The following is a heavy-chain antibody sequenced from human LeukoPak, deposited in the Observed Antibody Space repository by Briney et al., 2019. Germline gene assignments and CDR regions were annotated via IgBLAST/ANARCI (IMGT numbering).Heavy chain of an antibody. CDR2: ISDSGRTA. CDR3: ASWAGNTQSDSWSGPFDY. D-gene: IGHD3-3*01. Sequence: GGSLRLSCTASAFTVSRNYMNWVRQAPGKGLEWVSYISDSGRTAFYADSVKGRFTISRDNAKNSLYLQMSSLRVEDTAVYYCASWAGNTQSDSWSGPFDYWGQGTLVTVSS. CDR1: AFTVSRNY. V-gene: IGHV3-48*04. J-gene: IGHJ4*02.